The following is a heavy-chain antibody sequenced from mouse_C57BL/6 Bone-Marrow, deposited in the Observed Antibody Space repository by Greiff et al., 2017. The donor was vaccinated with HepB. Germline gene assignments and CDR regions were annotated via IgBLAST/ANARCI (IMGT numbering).Heavy chain of an antibody. Sequence: VQLQQPGAELVKPGASVKLSCKASGYTFTSYWMHWVKQRPGQGLEWIGMIHPNSGSTNYNEKFKSKATLTVDKSSSTAYMQLSSLTSEDSAVYYCARSYDGYYSYYFDYWGQGTTLTVSS. J-gene: IGHJ2*01. V-gene: IGHV1-64*01. CDR2: IHPNSGST. CDR1: GYTFTSYW. CDR3: ARSYDGYYSYYFDY. D-gene: IGHD2-3*01.